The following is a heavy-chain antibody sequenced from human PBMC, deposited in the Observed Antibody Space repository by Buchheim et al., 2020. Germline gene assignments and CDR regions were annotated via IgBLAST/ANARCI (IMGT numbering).Heavy chain of an antibody. Sequence: VQLVESGGGLVKPGGSLRLSCAASGFTFSSYGMHWVRQAPGKGLEWVAVISYDGSNKYYADSVKGRFTISRDNSKNTLYLQMNSLRAEDTAVYYCAKDLESHYYYYGMDVWGQGTT. CDR3: AKDLESHYYYYGMDV. V-gene: IGHV3-30*18. CDR2: ISYDGSNK. CDR1: GFTFSSYG. J-gene: IGHJ6*02.